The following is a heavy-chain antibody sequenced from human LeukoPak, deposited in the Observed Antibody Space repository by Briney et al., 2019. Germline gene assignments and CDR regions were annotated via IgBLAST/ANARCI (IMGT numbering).Heavy chain of an antibody. D-gene: IGHD3-22*01. J-gene: IGHJ6*02. CDR1: GFTFSRYE. V-gene: IGHV3-48*03. Sequence: GGSLRLSCAASGFTFSRYEVNWVRQAPGKGLEGVSYISSSGSITYYADSVRGRFTISRDNAKNSLYLQMNRLRAEDTAVYYCAREQYFYESSGYYYRSGVDVWGQGTTVTVSS. CDR2: ISSSGSIT. CDR3: AREQYFYESSGYYYRSGVDV.